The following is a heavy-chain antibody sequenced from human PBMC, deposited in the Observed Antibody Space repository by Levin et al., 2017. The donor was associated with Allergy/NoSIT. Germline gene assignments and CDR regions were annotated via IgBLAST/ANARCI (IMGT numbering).Heavy chain of an antibody. CDR2: ISTFNGQT. J-gene: IGHJ4*02. D-gene: IGHD6-13*01. Sequence: GGSLRLSCKASGYTFSSYGITWVRQAPGQGLEWMGWISTFNGQTNYAQKFQVRVSMTTDSSTNTAYMELSNLRSDDTAVYYCARFSSSWANFDYWGQGTLVTVSS. V-gene: IGHV1-18*01. CDR1: GYTFSSYG. CDR3: ARFSSSWANFDY.